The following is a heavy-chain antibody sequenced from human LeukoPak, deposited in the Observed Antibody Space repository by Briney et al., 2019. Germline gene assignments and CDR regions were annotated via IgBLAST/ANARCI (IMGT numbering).Heavy chain of an antibody. CDR2: VKEDGRET. Sequence: PGGSLRLSCVGSGFTFNTYWIHWVRQAPGKGLVWVSRVKEDGRETNYADSVKGRFTLSRDNAKNTVYLQMNNLRADDTAVYHCARAKPADFDLWGRGTLVTVSS. J-gene: IGHJ2*01. CDR3: ARAKPADFDL. V-gene: IGHV3-74*01. CDR1: GFTFNTYW.